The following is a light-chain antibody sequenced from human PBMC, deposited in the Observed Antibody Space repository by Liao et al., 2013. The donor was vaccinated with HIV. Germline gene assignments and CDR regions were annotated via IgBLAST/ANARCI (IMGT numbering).Light chain of an antibody. J-gene: IGLJ3*02. CDR3: QAWGSGTTRV. Sequence: SSELTQSPSVSVSPGQTASITCSGDYLGDKYASWYQHKPGQAPVLVIYQDTKRPSGIPERFFGSSSANTATLTISGAQPMDEADYFCQAWGSGTTRVFGGGTKLTVL. CDR2: QDT. V-gene: IGLV3-1*01. CDR1: YLGDKY.